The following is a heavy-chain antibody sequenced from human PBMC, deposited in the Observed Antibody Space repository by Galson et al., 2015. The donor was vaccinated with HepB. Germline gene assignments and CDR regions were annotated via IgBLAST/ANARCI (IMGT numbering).Heavy chain of an antibody. CDR1: GSTFTSYY. CDR2: INPSGGST. CDR3: ARSYLGYCSGGSCYAFAY. V-gene: IGHV1-46*01. D-gene: IGHD2-15*01. Sequence: SVKVSCKASGSTFTSYYMHWVRQAPGQGLEWMGIINPSGGSTSYAQKFQGRVTMTRDTSTSTVYMELSSLRSEDTAVYYCARSYLGYCSGGSCYAFAYWGQGTLVTVSS. J-gene: IGHJ4*02.